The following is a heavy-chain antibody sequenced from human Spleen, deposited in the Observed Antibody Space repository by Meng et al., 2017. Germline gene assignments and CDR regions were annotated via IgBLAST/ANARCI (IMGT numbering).Heavy chain of an antibody. V-gene: IGHV1-18*04. CDR3: ARGSRGLALAGLDY. Sequence: QLVQSGSEVKKPGASVKVSRMASGYTFSGFFVHWVRQAPGQGLEWMGWISSYNGNTSYAQKLQGRVTMTTDTSTTTAYMELRSLRSDDTGVYYCARGSRGLALAGLDYWGQGTLVTVSS. J-gene: IGHJ4*02. D-gene: IGHD6-19*01. CDR2: ISSYNGNT. CDR1: GYTFSGFF.